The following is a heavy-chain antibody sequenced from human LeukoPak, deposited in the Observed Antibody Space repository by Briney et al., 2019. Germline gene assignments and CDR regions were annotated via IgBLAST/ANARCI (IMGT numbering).Heavy chain of an antibody. CDR1: GFTFSSSY. Sequence: GGSLRLSCAASGFTFSSSYMYWVRQAPGKGLEWVSFFYRGDSTYYAESVRGRFTISRDNSKNTLYLLMNSLIPEDTAVYYCARFRGPSVEATSYWGQGTLVTVSS. J-gene: IGHJ4*02. D-gene: IGHD1-26*01. CDR2: FYRGDST. V-gene: IGHV3-53*01. CDR3: ARFRGPSVEATSY.